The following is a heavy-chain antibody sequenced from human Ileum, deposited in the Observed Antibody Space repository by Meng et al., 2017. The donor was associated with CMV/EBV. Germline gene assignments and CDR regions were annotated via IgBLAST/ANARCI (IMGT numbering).Heavy chain of an antibody. CDR3: ARGPGCSSTSCYRLRAHYYYGMDV. Sequence: SVKVSCKASGGTFISYAISWVRQAPGQGLEWMGVIIPIFGTANYAQKFQGRVTITTDESTSTAYMELSSLRSEDTAVYYCARGPGCSSTSCYRLRAHYYYGMDVWGQGTTVTVSS. CDR2: IIPIFGTA. CDR1: GGTFISYA. D-gene: IGHD2-2*02. V-gene: IGHV1-69*05. J-gene: IGHJ6*02.